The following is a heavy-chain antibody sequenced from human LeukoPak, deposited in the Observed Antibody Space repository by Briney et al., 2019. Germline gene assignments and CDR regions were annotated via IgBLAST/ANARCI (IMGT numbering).Heavy chain of an antibody. CDR3: ASALYDSSGYYSYYYYYMDV. J-gene: IGHJ6*03. CDR2: MNPNSGNT. Sequence: ASVTVSCKASGYTFTSYDINWVRQAPGQGLEWMGWMNPNSGNTGYAQKFQGRVTMTRNTSISTAYMELSSLRSEDTAVYYCASALYDSSGYYSYYYYYMDVWGKGTTVTVSS. CDR1: GYTFTSYD. V-gene: IGHV1-8*01. D-gene: IGHD3-22*01.